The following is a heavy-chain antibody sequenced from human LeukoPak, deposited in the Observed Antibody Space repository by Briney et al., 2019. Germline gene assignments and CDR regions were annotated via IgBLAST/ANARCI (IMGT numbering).Heavy chain of an antibody. D-gene: IGHD3-22*01. Sequence: SETLSLTCAVYGGSFSGYYWSWIRQPPGKGLEWIGEINHSGSTNYNPSLKSRVTISVDTSKTQVSLNLSSVTAADTAMYSCARDDRRTYYMDVWGKGTTVTVSS. CDR1: GGSFSGYY. CDR2: INHSGST. CDR3: ARDDRRTYYMDV. V-gene: IGHV4-34*01. J-gene: IGHJ6*03.